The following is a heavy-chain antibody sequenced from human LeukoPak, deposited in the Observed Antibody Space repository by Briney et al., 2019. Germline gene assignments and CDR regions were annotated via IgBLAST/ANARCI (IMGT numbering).Heavy chain of an antibody. V-gene: IGHV3-48*01. CDR2: ISSSSSTI. CDR3: AKSGILWFGEFYIDY. D-gene: IGHD3-10*01. CDR1: GFTFSSYR. J-gene: IGHJ4*02. Sequence: PGGSLRLSCAASGFTFSSYRMNWVRQAPGKGLEWASYISSSSSTIYYADSVKGRFTISRDNAKNSLYLQMNSLRAEDTAVYYCAKSGILWFGEFYIDYWGQGTLVTVSS.